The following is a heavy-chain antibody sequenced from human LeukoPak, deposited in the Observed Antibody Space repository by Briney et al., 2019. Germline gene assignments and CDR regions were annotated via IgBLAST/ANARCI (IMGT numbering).Heavy chain of an antibody. Sequence: ASVKVSCKASGYTFTGYYMHWVRQAPGQGLEWMGWINPNSGGTNYAQKFQGRVTTTRDTSISTAYMELSRLRSDDTAVYYCARFWGYDFGDLYFDYWGQGTLVTVSS. CDR3: ARFWGYDFGDLYFDY. D-gene: IGHD3-10*01. V-gene: IGHV1-2*02. CDR1: GYTFTGYY. J-gene: IGHJ4*02. CDR2: INPNSGGT.